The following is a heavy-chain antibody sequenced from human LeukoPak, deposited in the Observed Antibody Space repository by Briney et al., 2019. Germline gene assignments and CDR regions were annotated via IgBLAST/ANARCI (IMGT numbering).Heavy chain of an antibody. D-gene: IGHD6-6*01. Sequence: GASVKVSCKASGYTFTSYYTHWVRQAPGQGLEWMGIINPSGGSTSYAQKFQGRVTMTRDTSTSTVYMELSSLRSEDTAVYYCARDRLPLLRSTAARGPSDYWGQGTLVTVSS. J-gene: IGHJ4*02. CDR2: INPSGGST. CDR3: ARDRLPLLRSTAARGPSDY. CDR1: GYTFTSYY. V-gene: IGHV1-46*01.